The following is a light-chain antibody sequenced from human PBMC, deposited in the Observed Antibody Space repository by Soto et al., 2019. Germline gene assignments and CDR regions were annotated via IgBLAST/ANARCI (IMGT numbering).Light chain of an antibody. V-gene: IGKV3-20*01. Sequence: EIVLTQSPGTLSLSPGERATLSCRASQSVSSSYLAWYQQKPGQAPRLLIYGASSRATGIPDRFSGSGSGTDFTLTISRLEPEDFAVYYCQQYGSSLLFGPGT. CDR2: GAS. CDR3: QQYGSSLL. J-gene: IGKJ3*01. CDR1: QSVSSSY.